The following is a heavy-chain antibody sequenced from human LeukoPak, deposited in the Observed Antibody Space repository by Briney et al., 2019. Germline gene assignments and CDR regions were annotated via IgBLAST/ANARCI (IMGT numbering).Heavy chain of an antibody. CDR1: GFTFSSYA. V-gene: IGHV3-30*04. D-gene: IGHD6-19*01. CDR2: ISYDGSNK. Sequence: GRSLRLSCAASGFTFSSYAMHWVRQAPGKGLEWVAVISYDGSNKYYADSVKGRFTISRDNSKNTLYLQMNSLRAEDTAVYYCASPTVAGTLYFDYWGQGTLVTVSS. CDR3: ASPTVAGTLYFDY. J-gene: IGHJ4*02.